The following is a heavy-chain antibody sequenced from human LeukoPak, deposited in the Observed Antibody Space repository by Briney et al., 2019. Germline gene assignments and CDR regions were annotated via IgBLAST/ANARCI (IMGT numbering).Heavy chain of an antibody. D-gene: IGHD3-10*01. CDR3: TRDLYYGSGSYFARRPYFQH. V-gene: IGHV3-49*04. J-gene: IGHJ1*01. Sequence: GGSLRLSCTASGFTFGDYAMSWVRQAPGKGLEWVGFIRSKAYGGTTEYAASVKGRFTISRDDSKSIAYLQMNSLKTEDTAVYYCTRDLYYGSGSYFARRPYFQHWGQGTLVTVSS. CDR1: GFTFGDYA. CDR2: IRSKAYGGTT.